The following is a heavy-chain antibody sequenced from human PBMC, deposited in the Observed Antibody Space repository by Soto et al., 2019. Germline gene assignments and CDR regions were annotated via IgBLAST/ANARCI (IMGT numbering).Heavy chain of an antibody. V-gene: IGHV4-39*01. Sequence: SETLSLTCTVSGGSISSSSYYWGWIRQPPGKGLEWIGSIYYSGSTYYNPSLKSRVTISVDTSKNQFSLKLSSVTAADTAVYFCARGGDVRVVLKPFNIWGQGTKVTVSS. CDR1: GGSISSSSYY. CDR2: IYYSGST. D-gene: IGHD3-3*01. CDR3: ARGGDVRVVLKPFNI. J-gene: IGHJ3*02.